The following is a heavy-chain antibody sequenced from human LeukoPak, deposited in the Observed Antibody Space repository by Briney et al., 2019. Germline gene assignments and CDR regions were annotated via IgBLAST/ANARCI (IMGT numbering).Heavy chain of an antibody. V-gene: IGHV3-21*01. CDR3: ARGRGGELDY. CDR1: GFTFSSYS. Sequence: GGSLRLSCAASGFTFSSYSMNWVRQAPGKGLEWVSSISSSSSYIYYADSVKGRFTISRDNAKNSLYLQMNSLRAEDTAIYYCARGRGGELDYWGQGTLVTVSS. CDR2: ISSSSSYI. J-gene: IGHJ4*02. D-gene: IGHD1-7*01.